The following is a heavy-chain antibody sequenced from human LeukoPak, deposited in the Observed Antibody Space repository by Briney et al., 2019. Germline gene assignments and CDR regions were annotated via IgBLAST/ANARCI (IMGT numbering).Heavy chain of an antibody. CDR1: GGSISGYY. Sequence: SETLSLTCTVSGGSISGYYWSWIRQPPGKGLEWIGYIYTSGSTNYNPSLKSRVTISVDTSKNQFSLKVSSVTAADTAVYYCARHGFQLGSYYFDYWGQGTLVTVSS. J-gene: IGHJ4*02. CDR2: IYTSGST. V-gene: IGHV4-4*09. CDR3: ARHGFQLGSYYFDY. D-gene: IGHD7-27*01.